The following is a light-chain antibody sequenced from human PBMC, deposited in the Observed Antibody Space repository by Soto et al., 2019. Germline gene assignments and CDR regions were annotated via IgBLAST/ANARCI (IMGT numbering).Light chain of an antibody. CDR1: SSDIGSYYY. V-gene: IGLV2-14*01. CDR2: EVS. J-gene: IGLJ1*01. Sequence: QSVLTQPASVSGSPGQSITISCTGTSSDIGSYYYVYWYQQHPGKAPKMMIYEVSNRPSGVSNRFSGSKSGNTASLTISGLQGEDEADYYCSSYRNNSTLFVFGSGTKVTVL. CDR3: SSYRNNSTLFV.